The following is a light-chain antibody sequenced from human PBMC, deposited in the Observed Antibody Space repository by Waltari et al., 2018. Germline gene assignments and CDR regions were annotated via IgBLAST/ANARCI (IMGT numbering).Light chain of an antibody. CDR2: GAS. Sequence: EIVLTQSPGTLSLSPGERATLPCRASQSVSSSYLAWYQQKLGQAPRLLIYGASSRATGIPDRFSGSGSGTDFTLTISRLEPEDFAVYYCQQRSNWPPSTFGQGTKLEIK. CDR1: QSVSSSY. V-gene: IGKV3D-20*02. J-gene: IGKJ2*01. CDR3: QQRSNWPPST.